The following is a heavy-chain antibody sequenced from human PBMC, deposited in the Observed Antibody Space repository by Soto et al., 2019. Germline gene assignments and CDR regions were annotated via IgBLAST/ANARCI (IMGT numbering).Heavy chain of an antibody. CDR1: GDSVSSNSAA. CDR2: TYYRSKWYN. J-gene: IGHJ6*02. D-gene: IGHD6-13*01. V-gene: IGHV6-1*01. CDR3: ARXESSSWSGYYYYYGMDV. Sequence: SQTLSLTCAISGDSVSSNSAAWNWIRQSPSRGLEWLGRTYYRSKWYNDYAVSVKSRITINPDTSKNQFSLQLNSVTPEDTAVYYCARXESSSWSGYYYYYGMDVWGQGTTVTVSS.